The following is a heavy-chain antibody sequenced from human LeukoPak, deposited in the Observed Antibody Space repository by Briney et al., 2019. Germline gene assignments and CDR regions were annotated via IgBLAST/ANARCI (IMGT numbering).Heavy chain of an antibody. CDR2: IRYDARNK. Sequence: PGGSLRLSCAASGFTFSTYGMHWVRQAPGKGLEWVAFIRYDARNKYYSDSVKGRFTISRDNSKNTLYLQMNSLRPEDAAVYYCANDSAAAAVNWGQGTLVTVSS. CDR1: GFTFSTYG. D-gene: IGHD6-13*01. J-gene: IGHJ4*02. CDR3: ANDSAAAAVN. V-gene: IGHV3-30*02.